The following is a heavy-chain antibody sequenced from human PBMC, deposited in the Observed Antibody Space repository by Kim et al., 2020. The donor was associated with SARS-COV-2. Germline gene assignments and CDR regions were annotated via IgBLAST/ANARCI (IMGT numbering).Heavy chain of an antibody. CDR1: GGTFSSYA. J-gene: IGHJ6*02. V-gene: IGHV1-69*13. Sequence: SVKVSCKASGGTFSSYAISWVRQAPGQGLEWMGGIIPIFGTANYAQKFQGRVTITADESTSTAYMELSSLRSEDTAVYYCARGGWTTVTTTPSPGMDVWGQGTTVTVSS. CDR3: ARGGWTTVTTTPSPGMDV. D-gene: IGHD4-17*01. CDR2: IIPIFGTA.